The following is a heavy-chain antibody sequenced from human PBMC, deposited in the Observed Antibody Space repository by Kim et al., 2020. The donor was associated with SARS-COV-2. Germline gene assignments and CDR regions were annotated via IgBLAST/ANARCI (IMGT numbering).Heavy chain of an antibody. Sequence: TSYADSVKGRFTISRDDSKNTVDLQMNSLRAEDTAVYYCAKGYNSVWFFDYWGQGALITVSS. J-gene: IGHJ4*02. D-gene: IGHD6-19*01. CDR3: AKGYNSVWFFDY. V-gene: IGHV3-23*01. CDR2: T.